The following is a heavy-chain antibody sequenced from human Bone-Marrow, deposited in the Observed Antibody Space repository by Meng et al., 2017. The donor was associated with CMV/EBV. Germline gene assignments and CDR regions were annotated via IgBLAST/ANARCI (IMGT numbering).Heavy chain of an antibody. D-gene: IGHD3-16*01. Sequence: LSCAASGFAFSDYALGWVCQAPGEGLVWVSGFGSGGGGREFYADSVKGRFTISRDNSKNTLSLQMNSLRAEDAAVYYCTRDWDYLVYWGQGTLVTVSS. V-gene: IGHV3-23*01. J-gene: IGHJ4*02. CDR2: FGSGGGGRE. CDR1: GFAFSDYA. CDR3: TRDWDYLVY.